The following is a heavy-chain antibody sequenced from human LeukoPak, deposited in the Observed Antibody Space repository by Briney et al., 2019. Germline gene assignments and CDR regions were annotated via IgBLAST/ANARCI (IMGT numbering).Heavy chain of an antibody. D-gene: IGHD3-22*01. Sequence: PGGSLRLSCAASGFTVSSNYMSWVRQAPGKGLEWVSVIYSGGSTYYADSVKGRFTISRDNSKNTLYLQMNSLRAEDTAVYYCARSPMVGIYDSSGYYFDYWGQGTLVTVSS. CDR1: GFTVSSNY. CDR2: IYSGGST. CDR3: ARSPMVGIYDSSGYYFDY. V-gene: IGHV3-66*01. J-gene: IGHJ4*02.